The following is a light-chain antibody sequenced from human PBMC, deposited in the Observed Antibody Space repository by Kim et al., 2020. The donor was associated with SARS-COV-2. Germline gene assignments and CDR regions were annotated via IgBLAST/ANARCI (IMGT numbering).Light chain of an antibody. CDR2: AAS. CDR3: QQYYSYPPT. CDR1: QDVASY. J-gene: IGKJ1*01. Sequence: APTGNSVTIPCRASQDVASYLAWFQQKPGKAPKLLIYAASTLQSGVPSRFSGSGSGTDFTLTINCLQSDDFATYYCQQYYSYPPTFGQGTKVDIK. V-gene: IGKV1-8*01.